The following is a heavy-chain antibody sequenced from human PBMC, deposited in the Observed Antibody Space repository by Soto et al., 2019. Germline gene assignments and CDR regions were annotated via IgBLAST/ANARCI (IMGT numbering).Heavy chain of an antibody. CDR2: IQWDDDK. CDR3: AHRHTHTALGFDY. V-gene: IGHV2-5*02. Sequence: QITLKESGPTLVRPTQTLTLTCTFSGFSLNTGGVGVGWIRQSPGKALEWLSLIQWDDDKRYSPSLRNRLTITKDTSRNQVVLSLTNMGPLDTATYFCAHRHTHTALGFDYWGQGILVTVSS. D-gene: IGHD5-18*01. CDR1: GFSLNTGGVG. J-gene: IGHJ4*02.